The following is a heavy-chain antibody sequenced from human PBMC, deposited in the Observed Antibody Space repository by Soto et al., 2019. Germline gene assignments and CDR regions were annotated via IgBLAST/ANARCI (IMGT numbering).Heavy chain of an antibody. CDR3: ARDILSGGAYPDS. V-gene: IGHV3-21*01. J-gene: IGHJ5*01. CDR2: ISSGSSYI. D-gene: IGHD3-10*01. Sequence: GGSLRLSCAASGFTFSTDTMNWVRQAPGKGLEWISSISSGSSYIYYAGSVKGRFTISRDNAKNSLFLQMNSRRADDTAVYYCARDILSGGAYPDSWGQGTKVTVSS. CDR1: GFTFSTDT.